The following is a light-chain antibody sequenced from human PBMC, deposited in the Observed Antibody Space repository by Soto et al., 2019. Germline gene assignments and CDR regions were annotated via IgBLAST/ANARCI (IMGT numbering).Light chain of an antibody. CDR2: KAS. J-gene: IGKJ4*01. CDR1: QSISSW. CDR3: QQYYIYPLT. V-gene: IGKV1-5*03. Sequence: DIQMTQSPSTLSASVGDRVTITCRASQSISSWLAWYQQIPGKAPKLLIYKASNLESGVPLRFTGSGSGTEFTLTISSLQPDDFATYYCQQYYIYPLTFGGGTKVEIK.